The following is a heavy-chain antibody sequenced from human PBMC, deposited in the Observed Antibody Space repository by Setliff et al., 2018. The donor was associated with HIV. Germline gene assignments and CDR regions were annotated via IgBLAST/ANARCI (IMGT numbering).Heavy chain of an antibody. V-gene: IGHV4-61*09. J-gene: IGHJ4*02. D-gene: IGHD3-10*01. CDR3: ARVGYHGSGRYSFDY. CDR1: GGSISSGSNY. Sequence: TSETLSLTCTVSGGSISSGSNYWSWIRQPAGKGLEWIGHIHTSGSTKYNPSLKSRVTISADTSKNQFSLNLSSVTAAETAVYYCARVGYHGSGRYSFDYWGQGTLVTVSS. CDR2: IHTSGST.